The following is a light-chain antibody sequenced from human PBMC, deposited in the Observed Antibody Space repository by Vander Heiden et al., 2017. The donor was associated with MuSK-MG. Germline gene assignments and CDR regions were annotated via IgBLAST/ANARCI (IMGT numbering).Light chain of an antibody. CDR2: KAS. J-gene: IGKJ5*01. Sequence: DIQMTQSPSTLSASVGDIVTITCRASQSISSWLAWYQQKPGKAPKLLIYKASSLKSGVPSRFSGSGSGTEFTLTINSLQPDDFATYYCQQDNSFPITFGQGTRLEIK. CDR1: QSISSW. V-gene: IGKV1-5*03. CDR3: QQDNSFPIT.